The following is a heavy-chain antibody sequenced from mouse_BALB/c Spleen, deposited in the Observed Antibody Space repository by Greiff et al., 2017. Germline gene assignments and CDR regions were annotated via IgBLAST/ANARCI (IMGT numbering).Heavy chain of an antibody. J-gene: IGHJ2*01. CDR2: ISSGSSTI. CDR1: GFTFSSFG. Sequence: EVQLVESGGGLVQPGGSRKLSCAASGFTFSSFGMHWVRQAPEKGLEWVAYISSGSSTIYYADTVKGRFTISRDNPKNTLFLQMTSLRSEDTAMYYCARRRITTGPFDYWGQGTTLTVSS. D-gene: IGHD2-4*01. CDR3: ARRRITTGPFDY. V-gene: IGHV5-17*02.